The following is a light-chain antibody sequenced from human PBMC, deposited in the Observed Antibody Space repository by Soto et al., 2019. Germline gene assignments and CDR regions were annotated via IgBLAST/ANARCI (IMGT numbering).Light chain of an antibody. CDR1: QSVLYSSNNKNY. CDR2: WAS. Sequence: DIVMTQSPDSLAVSLGERATINCKSSQSVLYSSNNKNYLAWYQQKPGQPPKLLIYWASTRESGVPDRFSGSGSGTDFTLTISSLQAEDVAVYYCQQYYSTGIYTFGQGTKLEIK. J-gene: IGKJ2*01. CDR3: QQYYSTGIYT. V-gene: IGKV4-1*01.